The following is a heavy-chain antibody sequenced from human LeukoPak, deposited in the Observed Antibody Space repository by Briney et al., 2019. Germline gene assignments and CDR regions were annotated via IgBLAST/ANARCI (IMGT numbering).Heavy chain of an antibody. V-gene: IGHV3-48*01. J-gene: IGHJ6*04. CDR2: ISSTSSAI. D-gene: IGHD5-12*01. Sequence: PGGSLRPSCAASGFTLSTYNMNWVRQTPGKGLEWISYISSTSSAIYYADSVRGRFIISRDNAKDSLYLQMNSLRAEDTAVYYCARENWDIVAIPMDVWGKGTTVTVSS. CDR1: GFTLSTYN. CDR3: ARENWDIVAIPMDV.